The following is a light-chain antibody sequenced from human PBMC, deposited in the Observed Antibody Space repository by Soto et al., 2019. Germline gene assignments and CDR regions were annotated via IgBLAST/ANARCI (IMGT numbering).Light chain of an antibody. CDR3: QHYNSYSEA. CDR2: KAP. CDR1: QTISSS. Sequence: DIQMTQAPSTLSESVGDRVAITCRPSQTISSSLAWYQQQPGKAPKPLIYKAPTLKSGVAARFSGSGFGTEFTLTISSLQRDDFATYYCQHYNSYSEAFGQGTKVELK. V-gene: IGKV1-5*03. J-gene: IGKJ1*01.